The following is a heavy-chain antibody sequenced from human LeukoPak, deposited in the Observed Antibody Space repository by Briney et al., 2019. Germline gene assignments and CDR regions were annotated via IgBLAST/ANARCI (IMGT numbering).Heavy chain of an antibody. J-gene: IGHJ4*02. CDR3: AVFTYYYDSSGYG. V-gene: IGHV1-2*02. CDR2: INPNSGGT. D-gene: IGHD3-22*01. Sequence: ASVKVSCKASGYTFTSYYMHWVRQAPGQGLEWMGWINPNSGGTNYAQKFQGRVTMTRDTSISTAYMELSRLRSDDTAVYYCAVFTYYYDSSGYGWGQGTLVTVSS. CDR1: GYTFTSYY.